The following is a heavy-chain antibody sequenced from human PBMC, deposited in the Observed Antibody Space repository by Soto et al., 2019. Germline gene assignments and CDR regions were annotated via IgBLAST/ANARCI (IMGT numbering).Heavy chain of an antibody. CDR3: AKSRIVATINFVYYGMDV. J-gene: IGHJ6*02. D-gene: IGHD5-12*01. CDR2: ISHDASIK. V-gene: IGHV3-30*18. Sequence: GGSLRLSCAASGFSFSIYGMHWVRQAPGKGLEWVALISHDASIKYYGESVKGRFTISRDNSKNTLSLQMNSLRVEDTAVYYCAKSRIVATINFVYYGMDVWGQGTTVTVSS. CDR1: GFSFSIYG.